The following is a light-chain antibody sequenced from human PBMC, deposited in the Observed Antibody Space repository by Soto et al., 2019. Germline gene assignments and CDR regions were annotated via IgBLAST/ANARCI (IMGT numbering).Light chain of an antibody. CDR2: DAS. CDR3: QQLESYPST. J-gene: IGKJ4*01. CDR1: QSLSDN. V-gene: IGKV3D-15*01. Sequence: IVMTQSPDILAVSPGETVTLSCRASQSLSDNLAWYQQKPGQAPRLLIYDASNRATGIPARFSGSGSGTDFTLTISSLQPEDFATYYCQQLESYPSTFGGGTKVDIK.